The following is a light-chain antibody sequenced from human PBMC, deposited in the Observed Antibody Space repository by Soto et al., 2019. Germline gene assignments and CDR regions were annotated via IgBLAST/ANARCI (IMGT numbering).Light chain of an antibody. CDR3: LQVFNFPRA. CDR2: AAS. V-gene: IGKV1-6*02. J-gene: IGKJ1*01. CDR1: QDIGND. Sequence: IQMTQSPSSLAGSVGDRLTITCRASQDIGNDLGWYQQKPGKAPKLLIYAASSLQSGVSSRFSGSGSGTEFTLTISSLQPEDFATYYCLQVFNFPRAFGQGTKVDIK.